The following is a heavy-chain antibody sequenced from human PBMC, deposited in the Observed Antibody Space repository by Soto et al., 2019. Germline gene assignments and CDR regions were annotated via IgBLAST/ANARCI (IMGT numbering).Heavy chain of an antibody. Sequence: QVQLQQWGAGLLKPSETLSLTCAVYGGSFSGYYWSWIRQPPGKGLEWIGEINHSGSTNYNPSLNRRVTISVDTSKNQFALKLSSVTAADTAVYYCARGRGSSWKTFDYWGQGTLVTVSS. CDR2: INHSGST. D-gene: IGHD6-13*01. CDR3: ARGRGSSWKTFDY. J-gene: IGHJ4*02. CDR1: GGSFSGYY. V-gene: IGHV4-34*01.